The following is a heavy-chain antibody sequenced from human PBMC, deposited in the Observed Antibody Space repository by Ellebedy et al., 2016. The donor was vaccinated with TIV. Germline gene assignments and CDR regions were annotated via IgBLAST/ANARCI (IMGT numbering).Heavy chain of an antibody. V-gene: IGHV3-66*01. Sequence: GGSLRLSCAASGFTFSSYSVNWVRQAPGKGLECVSVIYSGGTTYYTDSVRGRFTVSRDGSKNTLYLQMNSLRAEDTAVYYCARDPPADRTSTWGWGQGTLVIVSS. CDR1: GFTFSSYS. J-gene: IGHJ4*02. CDR2: IYSGGTT. D-gene: IGHD2-15*01. CDR3: ARDPPADRTSTWG.